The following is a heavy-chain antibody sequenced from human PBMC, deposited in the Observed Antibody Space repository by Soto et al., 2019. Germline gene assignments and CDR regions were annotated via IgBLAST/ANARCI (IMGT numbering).Heavy chain of an antibody. CDR1: GGPISSYY. CDR3: ARFSYDYVWGSYRSWYFDY. CDR2: IYYSGST. V-gene: IGHV4-59*01. D-gene: IGHD3-16*02. J-gene: IGHJ4*02. Sequence: SETLSLTCTVSGGPISSYYWSWIRQPPGKGLEWIGYIYYSGSTNYNPSLKSRVTISVDTSKNQFSLKLSSVTAADTAVYYCARFSYDYVWGSYRSWYFDYWGQGTLVTVSS.